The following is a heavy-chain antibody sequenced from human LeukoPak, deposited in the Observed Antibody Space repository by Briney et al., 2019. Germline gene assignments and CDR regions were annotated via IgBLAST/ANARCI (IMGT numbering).Heavy chain of an antibody. CDR2: ISSSSSYI. Sequence: GGSLRLSCAASGFTFSSYSMNWVRQAPGKGLEWVSSISSSSSYIYYADSVKGRFTISRDNAKNSLYLQMNSLRAEDTAVYYCARDRPLGQDSSSWSGNYYYMDVWGKGTTVTVSS. D-gene: IGHD6-13*01. J-gene: IGHJ6*03. CDR3: ARDRPLGQDSSSWSGNYYYMDV. V-gene: IGHV3-21*01. CDR1: GFTFSSYS.